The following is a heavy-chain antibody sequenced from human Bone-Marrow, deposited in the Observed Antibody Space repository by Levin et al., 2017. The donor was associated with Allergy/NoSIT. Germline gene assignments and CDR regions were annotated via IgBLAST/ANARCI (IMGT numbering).Heavy chain of an antibody. Sequence: GESLKISCVASGFILSNHDIHWVRQTPGNRLEWVSAIGVTNDTYYSDSVKGRFTISRENAKNSVHLQVNDLRAGDTALYYCVRGRLDYFDLWGQGTMVIVSS. CDR1: GFILSNHD. CDR3: VRGRLDYFDL. CDR2: IGVTNDT. D-gene: IGHD3-16*01. J-gene: IGHJ3*01. V-gene: IGHV3-13*01.